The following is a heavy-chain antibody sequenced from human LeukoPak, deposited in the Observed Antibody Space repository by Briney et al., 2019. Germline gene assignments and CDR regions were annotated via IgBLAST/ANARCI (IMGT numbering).Heavy chain of an antibody. J-gene: IGHJ4*02. CDR1: GYSFTSYL. Sequence: GESLKISCKGSGYSFTSYLIGWVRQMPGKGLEWMGIIYPGDSDTRYSPSFQGQVTISADKSISTAYQQCSSLKASDPAMYYCARRVEYALLEYLFDYWGQGTLVTVSS. D-gene: IGHD2-15*01. V-gene: IGHV5-51*01. CDR2: IYPGDSDT. CDR3: ARRVEYALLEYLFDY.